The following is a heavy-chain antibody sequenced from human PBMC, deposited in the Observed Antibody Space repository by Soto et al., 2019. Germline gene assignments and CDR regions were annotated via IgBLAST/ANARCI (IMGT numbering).Heavy chain of an antibody. V-gene: IGHV4-30-2*01. CDR1: GGSISSGGYY. CDR2: IYHSGST. Sequence: PSETLSLTCTVSGGSISSGGYYWSWIRQPPGKGLEWIGYIYHSGSTYYNPSLKGRVTISVDRSKNQFSLKLSSVTAADTAVYYCARLYCSSTSCLDYWGQGTLVTVSS. J-gene: IGHJ4*02. CDR3: ARLYCSSTSCLDY. D-gene: IGHD2-2*01.